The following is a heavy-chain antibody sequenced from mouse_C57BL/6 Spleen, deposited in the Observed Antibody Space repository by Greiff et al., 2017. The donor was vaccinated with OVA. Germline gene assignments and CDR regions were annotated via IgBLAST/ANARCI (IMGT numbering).Heavy chain of an antibody. D-gene: IGHD3-2*02. V-gene: IGHV1-82*01. J-gene: IGHJ3*01. Sequence: QVQLQQSGPELVKPGASVKISCKASGYAFSSSWMNWVKQRPGKGLEWIGRIYPGDGDTNYNGKFKGKATLTADKSSSTAYMQLSSLTSEDSAVYFCARSGQLRLLAYWGQGTLVTVSA. CDR1: GYAFSSSW. CDR3: ARSGQLRLLAY. CDR2: IYPGDGDT.